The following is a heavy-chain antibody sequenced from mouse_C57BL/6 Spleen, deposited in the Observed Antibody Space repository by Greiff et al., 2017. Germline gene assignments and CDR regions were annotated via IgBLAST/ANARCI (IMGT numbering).Heavy chain of an antibody. V-gene: IGHV5-4*01. D-gene: IGHD3-2*02. Sequence: EVQGVESGGGLVKPGGSLKLSCAASGFTFSSYAMSWVRQTPDKRLEWVATISDGGSYTYYPDSVKGRFTISRDNAKNNLYLQMSHLKSEDTAMYYCARDESSGLDYWGQGTTLTVSS. CDR3: ARDESSGLDY. CDR1: GFTFSSYA. J-gene: IGHJ2*01. CDR2: ISDGGSYT.